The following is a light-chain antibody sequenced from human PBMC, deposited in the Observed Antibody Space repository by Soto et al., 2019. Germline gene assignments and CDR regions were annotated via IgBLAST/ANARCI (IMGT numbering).Light chain of an antibody. CDR3: QQTNSIPIT. J-gene: IGKJ5*01. CDR2: LGS. Sequence: DIVMTQSRLSLPVTPGEPASISCRCSESLLHSNGYNYLDWYLQKPGQSPQLLIYLGSNRASGVPSRFSGSGSGTDFTLTISSLQPEDVATYYCQQTNSIPITFGQGTRLETK. V-gene: IGKV2-28*01. CDR1: ESLLHSNGYNY.